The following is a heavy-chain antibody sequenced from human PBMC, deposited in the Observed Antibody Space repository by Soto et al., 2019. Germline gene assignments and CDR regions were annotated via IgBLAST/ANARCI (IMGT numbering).Heavy chain of an antibody. CDR2: ISGSGGST. CDR1: GFTFSSYA. CDR3: AMFRGGDYLNYYYGMDV. D-gene: IGHD4-17*01. J-gene: IGHJ6*02. V-gene: IGHV3-23*01. Sequence: GGSLRLSCAASGFTFSSYAMSWVRQAPGKGLEWVSAISGSGGSTYYADSVKGRFTISRDNSKNTLYLQMNSLRAEDTAVYYCAMFRGGDYLNYYYGMDVWGQGTTVTVSS.